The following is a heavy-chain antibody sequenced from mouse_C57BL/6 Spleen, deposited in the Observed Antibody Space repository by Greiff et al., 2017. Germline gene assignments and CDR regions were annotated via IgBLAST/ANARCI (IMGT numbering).Heavy chain of an antibody. D-gene: IGHD1-1*01. V-gene: IGHV1-81*01. CDR3: AIYYYGSSYYFDY. J-gene: IGHJ2*01. CDR2: IYPRSGNT. CDR1: GYTFTSYG. Sequence: QVHVKQSGAELARPGASVKLSCKASGYTFTSYGISWVKQRTGQGLEWIGEIYPRSGNTYYNEKFKGKATLTADKSSSTAYMELRSLTSEDSAVYFCAIYYYGSSYYFDYWGQGTTLTVSS.